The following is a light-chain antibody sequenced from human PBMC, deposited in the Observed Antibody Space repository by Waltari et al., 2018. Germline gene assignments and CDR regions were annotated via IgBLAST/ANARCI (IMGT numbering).Light chain of an antibody. CDR3: ATWDNSLTAVV. J-gene: IGLJ3*02. CDR2: YNY. Sequence: QSVFTQPPSVSAAPGQQVTISCTGSSSNIGTYLVYWYHQLPGATPKLLIYYNYKRPSGIPDRFSASKSGTSATLDITGLQIGDEADYYCATWDNSLTAVVFGGGTKLTVL. V-gene: IGLV1-51*01. CDR1: SSNIGTYL.